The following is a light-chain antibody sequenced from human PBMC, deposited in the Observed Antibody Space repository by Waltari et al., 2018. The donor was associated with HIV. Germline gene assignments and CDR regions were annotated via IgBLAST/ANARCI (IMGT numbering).Light chain of an antibody. CDR2: GAS. Sequence: EIVLTKSPGTLSLSPGERATISCRASHSVRSAAIAWYQHKPGQAPSLLLFGASSRAPGIPDRFSGSGAVTDFILTISRLEPEDCAVYYCQQYAASPLTFGGGTRVEIK. V-gene: IGKV3-20*01. CDR3: QQYAASPLT. J-gene: IGKJ4*01. CDR1: HSVRSAA.